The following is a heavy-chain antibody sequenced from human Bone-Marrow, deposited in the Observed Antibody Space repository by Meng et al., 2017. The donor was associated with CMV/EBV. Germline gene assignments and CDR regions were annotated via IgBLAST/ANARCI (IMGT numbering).Heavy chain of an antibody. J-gene: IGHJ5*02. CDR1: GYTFTSYA. V-gene: IGHV1-3*01. Sequence: QVQLVQSGAEVKKPGASVKVSCKASGYTFTSYAMHWVRQAPGQRLEWMGWINAGNGNTNYAQKFQGRVSMTTDTSTSTAYMEVRSLRSDDSGIYYCARDREAARPGWFDPWGQGTLVTVSS. CDR3: ARDREAARPGWFDP. CDR2: INAGNGNT. D-gene: IGHD6-6*01.